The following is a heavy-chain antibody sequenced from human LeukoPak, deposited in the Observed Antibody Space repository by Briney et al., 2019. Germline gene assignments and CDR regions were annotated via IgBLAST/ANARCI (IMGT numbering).Heavy chain of an antibody. J-gene: IGHJ5*02. V-gene: IGHV3-23*01. Sequence: GGSLRLSCAASGFTFSSYAMSWVRQAPGKGLEWVSAISGSGGSTYYADSVKGRFTTSRDNSKNTPYLQMNSLRAEDTAVYYCAKHDQRWLQPERFDPWGQGTLVTVSS. CDR2: ISGSGGST. D-gene: IGHD5-24*01. CDR3: AKHDQRWLQPERFDP. CDR1: GFTFSSYA.